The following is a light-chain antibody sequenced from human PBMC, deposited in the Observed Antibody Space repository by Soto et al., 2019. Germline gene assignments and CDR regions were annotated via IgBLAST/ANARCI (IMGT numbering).Light chain of an antibody. Sequence: ILITQSPSALSVSPGERATLSGRCSQSVISSYLAWYQQKPGQAPRLLIYGASSRATGIPDRFSGSGSGTDFTLTISRLEPEDFAVYYCQQYGSSPWTFGQGTMV. CDR1: QSVISSY. V-gene: IGKV3-20*01. J-gene: IGKJ1*01. CDR3: QQYGSSPWT. CDR2: GAS.